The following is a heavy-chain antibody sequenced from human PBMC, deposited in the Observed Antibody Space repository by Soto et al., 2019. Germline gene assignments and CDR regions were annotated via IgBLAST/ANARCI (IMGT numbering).Heavy chain of an antibody. CDR2: INPSGGST. D-gene: IGHD4-17*01. CDR1: GYTFTSYY. J-gene: IGHJ6*02. CDR3: ARTYTSYGDYVTYYYYGMDV. Sequence: GASVKVSCKASGYTFTSYYMHWVRQAPGQGLEWMGIINPSGGSTSYAQKLQGRVTMTRDTSTSTVYLELSSLRSEDTAVYYCARTYTSYGDYVTYYYYGMDVWGQGTTVTVSS. V-gene: IGHV1-46*01.